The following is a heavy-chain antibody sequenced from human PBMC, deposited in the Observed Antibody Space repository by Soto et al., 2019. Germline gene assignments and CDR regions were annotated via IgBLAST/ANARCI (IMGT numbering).Heavy chain of an antibody. CDR1: GFTFSSYS. CDR3: ARDKDTAMVKIFGY. CDR2: ISSSSSYI. V-gene: IGHV3-21*01. Sequence: PGGSLRLSCAASGFTFSSYSMNWVRQAPGKGLEWVSSISSSSSYIYYADSVKGRFTISRDNAKNSLYLQMNSLRAEDTAVYYCARDKDTAMVKIFGYWGQGNLVTVSS. J-gene: IGHJ4*02. D-gene: IGHD5-18*01.